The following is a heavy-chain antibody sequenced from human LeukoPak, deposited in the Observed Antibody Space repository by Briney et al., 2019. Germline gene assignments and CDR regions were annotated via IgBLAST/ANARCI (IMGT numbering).Heavy chain of an antibody. CDR3: ARGPPNWGYDY. CDR2: MSPNSGNT. Sequence: ASENVSCKASGYTFTSYDNNWVRQATGQGLEWMGWMSPNSGNTGYAQKFQGRVTMTRSTSMSTAYMELSSLRSEDTAVYYCARGPPNWGYDYWGQGTLVTVSS. D-gene: IGHD7-27*01. J-gene: IGHJ4*02. V-gene: IGHV1-8*01. CDR1: GYTFTSYD.